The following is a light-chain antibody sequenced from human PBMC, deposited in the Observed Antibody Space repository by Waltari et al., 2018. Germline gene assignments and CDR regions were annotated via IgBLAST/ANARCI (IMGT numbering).Light chain of an antibody. CDR1: QSFSSSY. CDR2: GTF. CDR3: HHYGSSPQA. Sequence: EIVLSQSPGTLSLSPGEGATLSWRARQSFSSSYLAWYQQKPGQAPRLLIYGTFTRATGVPDRCSGSGSGTDFTLTISRLEPQDFAVYYCHHYGSSPQACGQGTKLEIK. J-gene: IGKJ2*01. V-gene: IGKV3-20*01.